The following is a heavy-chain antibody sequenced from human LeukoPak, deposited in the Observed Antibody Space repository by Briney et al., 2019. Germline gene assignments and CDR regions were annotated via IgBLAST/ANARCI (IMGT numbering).Heavy chain of an antibody. CDR3: AREEAYDSLDY. J-gene: IGHJ4*02. CDR1: GFTFSSYR. V-gene: IGHV3-21*06. D-gene: IGHD3-22*01. Sequence: KTGGSLRLSCAASGFTFSSYRMNWVRQAPGKGLEWVSSISSSSSYIYYADSVKGRFTISRDNTKNSLFLQMNSLRAGDTAVYYCAREEAYDSLDYWGQGTLVTVSS. CDR2: ISSSSSYI.